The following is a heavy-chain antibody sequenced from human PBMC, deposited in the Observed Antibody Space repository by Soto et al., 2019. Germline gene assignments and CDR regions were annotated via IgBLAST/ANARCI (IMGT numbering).Heavy chain of an antibody. CDR3: ARAQTPSPDWRNYYYYGMDV. CDR1: GYTFTNYG. J-gene: IGHJ6*02. D-gene: IGHD3-9*01. V-gene: IGHV1-18*01. Sequence: ASVKVSCKASGYTFTNYGISWVRQAPGQGLEWMGWISAYNGNTNYAQKLQGRVTMTTDTSTSTAYMELRSLRSDDTAVYYCARAQTPSPDWRNYYYYGMDVWGQGTTVTVSS. CDR2: ISAYNGNT.